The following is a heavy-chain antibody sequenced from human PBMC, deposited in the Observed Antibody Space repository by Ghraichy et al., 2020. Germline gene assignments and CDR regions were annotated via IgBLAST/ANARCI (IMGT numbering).Heavy chain of an antibody. CDR3: ARSEEDYGDYVESGAFYYYYYMDV. CDR2: ISSSSSTI. Sequence: GGSLRLSCAASGFTFSSYSMNWVRQAPGKGLEWVSYISSSSSTIYYADSVKGRFTISRDNAKNSLYLQMNSLRDEDTAVYYCARSEEDYGDYVESGAFYYYYYMDVWGKGTTVTVSS. CDR1: GFTFSSYS. J-gene: IGHJ6*03. D-gene: IGHD4-17*01. V-gene: IGHV3-48*02.